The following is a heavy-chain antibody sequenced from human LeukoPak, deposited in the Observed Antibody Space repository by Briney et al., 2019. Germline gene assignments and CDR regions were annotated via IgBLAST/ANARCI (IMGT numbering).Heavy chain of an antibody. D-gene: IGHD4-17*01. V-gene: IGHV3-30*02. J-gene: IGHJ4*02. Sequence: GGSLRLSCAASGFTFSSHGMPWVRQAPGRGLEWVAFIRYDGINEYYADSMKGRFTISRDNSKNTLYLQMNSLRAEDTAVYYCAKDNYYGDYEVTSIFGVDWGQGTLVTVSS. CDR3: AKDNYYGDYEVTSIFGVD. CDR2: IRYDGINE. CDR1: GFTFSSHG.